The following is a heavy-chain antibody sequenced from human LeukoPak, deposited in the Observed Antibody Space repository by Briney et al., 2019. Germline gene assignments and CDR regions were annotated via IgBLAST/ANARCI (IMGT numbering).Heavy chain of an antibody. CDR1: GYTFTSYY. Sequence: ASVKVSCKASGYTFTSYYMHWVRQALGQGLEWMGIINPSGGSTSFAQKFQGRVTMTRDTATSTVYMELSNLRSEDSAVFYCARDRNYGDYSRVCMESWGQGNLVTVSS. CDR2: INPSGGST. D-gene: IGHD4-17*01. V-gene: IGHV1-46*01. J-gene: IGHJ5*02. CDR3: ARDRNYGDYSRVCMES.